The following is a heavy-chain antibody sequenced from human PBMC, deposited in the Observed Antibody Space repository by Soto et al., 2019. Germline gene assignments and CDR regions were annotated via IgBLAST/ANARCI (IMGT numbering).Heavy chain of an antibody. J-gene: IGHJ6*02. CDR3: ERDRIFDSNHYYYNYGLDV. CDR2: ISYGGGDK. Sequence: GGSLRLSCAASGFTFNSYAMHWVRQAPGKGLERVAVISYGGGDKYYADSVKGRFTISRDNSKNTLYLQMNSLRADDTAVYYCERDRIFDSNHYYYNYGLDVWGQGTTVTVSS. D-gene: IGHD3-22*01. V-gene: IGHV3-30-3*01. CDR1: GFTFNSYA.